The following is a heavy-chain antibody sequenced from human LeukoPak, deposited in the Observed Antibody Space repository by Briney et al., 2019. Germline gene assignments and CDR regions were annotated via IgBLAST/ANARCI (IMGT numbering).Heavy chain of an antibody. V-gene: IGHV4-59*01. J-gene: IGHJ6*03. CDR2: IYYSGST. CDR3: ARVVPGYYYYMDV. CDR1: GGSISSYY. Sequence: SETLSLTCTVSGGSISSYYWSWIRQPPGKGLEWIGYIYYSGSTNYNPSLKSRVTISVDTSKNQFSLKLSSVTAADTAVYYCARVVPGYYYYMDVWGKGTTVTVSS. D-gene: IGHD2-2*01.